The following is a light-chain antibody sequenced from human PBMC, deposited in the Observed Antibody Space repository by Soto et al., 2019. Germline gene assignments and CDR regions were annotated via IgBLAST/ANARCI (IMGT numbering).Light chain of an antibody. CDR3: QQANSFPWT. V-gene: IGKV1-12*01. Sequence: DIQMTQSPSSVSAPVGDRVTITCRASQGVGSWLAWYQQKPGKAPKLLIFAASSLQSGVPSRFSGSGSGTDFTLTISSLQPEDVASYYCQQANSFPWTFDQGTKVEIK. CDR2: AAS. CDR1: QGVGSW. J-gene: IGKJ1*01.